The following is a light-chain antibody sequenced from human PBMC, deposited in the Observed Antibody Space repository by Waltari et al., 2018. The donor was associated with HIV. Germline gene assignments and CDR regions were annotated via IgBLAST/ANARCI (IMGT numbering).Light chain of an antibody. CDR3: QQYNNWPRIT. Sequence: EIVMTQSQATLSVSPGERATLSCRASQSVSSNLAWYQQKPGQAPRLLIYGASTRATGSPARFSGSGSGTEFTLTISSLQSEDFAVDYCQQYNNWPRITFGQGTRLEIK. V-gene: IGKV3-15*01. CDR2: GAS. CDR1: QSVSSN. J-gene: IGKJ5*01.